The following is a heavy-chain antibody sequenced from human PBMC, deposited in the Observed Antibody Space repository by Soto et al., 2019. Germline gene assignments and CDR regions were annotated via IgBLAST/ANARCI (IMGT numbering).Heavy chain of an antibody. J-gene: IGHJ4*02. D-gene: IGHD2-15*01. Sequence: EVQLLESGGGLVQPGGSLRLSCAASGFTFSSYAMSWVRQAPGKGLEWVSAISGSGGSTYYADSVKGRFTISRDNSKNTLYLQMHSLRAEDTAVYYCAKDRYCSGGSCYLPFDYWGQGTLVTVSS. V-gene: IGHV3-23*01. CDR1: GFTFSSYA. CDR3: AKDRYCSGGSCYLPFDY. CDR2: ISGSGGST.